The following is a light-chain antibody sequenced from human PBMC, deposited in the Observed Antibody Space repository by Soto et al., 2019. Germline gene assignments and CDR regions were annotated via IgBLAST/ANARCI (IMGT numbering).Light chain of an antibody. CDR1: QDIRSD. Sequence: DIQMTQSPSSLSASVGDRVTITCRASQDIRSDLGWYQQKPGKAPKLLIYAASSLQIGVPSRFSGSGSETDFTLTISSLQPEDFATYSCQQSYSTTWTFGQGTKVDI. J-gene: IGKJ1*01. V-gene: IGKV1-39*01. CDR2: AAS. CDR3: QQSYSTTWT.